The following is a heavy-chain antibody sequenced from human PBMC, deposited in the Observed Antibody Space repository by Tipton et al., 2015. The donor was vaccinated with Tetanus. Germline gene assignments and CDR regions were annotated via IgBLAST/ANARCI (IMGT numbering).Heavy chain of an antibody. CDR2: IIPAFTTV. Sequence: QLVQSGAEVKKPGSSVKVSCKASGGGFSKFAISWVRQAPGQGLELMGTIIPAFTTVTYEQKFRGRVTITADGSTSTAYMELSSLTSDDTAVYYCARGPTVTTAHYSYGMDVWGQGTTVTVSS. J-gene: IGHJ6*02. CDR1: GGGFSKFA. V-gene: IGHV1-69*18. CDR3: ARGPTVTTAHYSYGMDV. D-gene: IGHD4-11*01.